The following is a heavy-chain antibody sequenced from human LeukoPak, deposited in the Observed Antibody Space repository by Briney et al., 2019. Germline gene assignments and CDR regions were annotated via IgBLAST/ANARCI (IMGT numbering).Heavy chain of an antibody. V-gene: IGHV4-34*01. D-gene: IGHD4-17*01. CDR3: ASAYGDYVDAFDI. J-gene: IGHJ3*02. Sequence: PSETLSLTCAVYGGSFSGYYWSWIRQPPGKGLEWIGEINHSGSTNYNPSLKSRVTISVDTSKNQFSLKLSSVTAADTAVYYCASAYGDYVDAFDIWGQGTMVTVSS. CDR2: INHSGST. CDR1: GGSFSGYY.